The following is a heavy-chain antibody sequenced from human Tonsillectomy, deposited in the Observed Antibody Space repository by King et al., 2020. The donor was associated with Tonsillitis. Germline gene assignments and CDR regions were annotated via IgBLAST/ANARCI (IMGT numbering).Heavy chain of an antibody. CDR1: GGSISGSSYY. J-gene: IGHJ5*02. D-gene: IGHD1-26*01. V-gene: IGHV4-39*01. CDR3: ARGPVGQTKGWCDP. CDR2: IYDSGST. Sequence: QLQESGPGLVKPSETLSLTCTVSGGSISGSSYYWGWIRQPPGKGLEWIGSIYDSGSTYYNPSLKSRVTISVDTSKNQFSLKLSSVTAADTAVYYCARGPVGQTKGWCDPGGQGTRVTVSS.